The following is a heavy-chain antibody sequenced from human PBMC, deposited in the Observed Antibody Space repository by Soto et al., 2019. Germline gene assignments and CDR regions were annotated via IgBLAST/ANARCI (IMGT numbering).Heavy chain of an antibody. CDR1: GGSFSGYY. Sequence: SETLSLTCAVYGGSFSGYYWSWIRQPPGKGLEWIGEINHSGSINYNPSLKSRVTASVDTSKNQFSLRLNSVTAADTAVYYCARGGPGYYGSGSYYPRWGQGTLVTVSS. CDR3: ARGGPGYYGSGSYYPR. D-gene: IGHD3-10*01. J-gene: IGHJ4*02. CDR2: INHSGSI. V-gene: IGHV4-34*01.